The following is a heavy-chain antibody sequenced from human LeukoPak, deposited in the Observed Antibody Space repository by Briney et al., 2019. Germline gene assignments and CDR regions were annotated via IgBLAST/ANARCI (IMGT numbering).Heavy chain of an antibody. Sequence: GGSLRLSCAASGFTFGTYWMNWVRQAPGKGLEWVANIKEDGSEKYYVDSVKGRFTISRDNAKNSLYLQMNSLRAEDTAIYYCARDSSLYRFDPWGQGTQVTVSS. CDR1: GFTFGTYW. CDR3: ARDSSLYRFDP. J-gene: IGHJ5*02. V-gene: IGHV3-7*01. D-gene: IGHD6-6*01. CDR2: IKEDGSEK.